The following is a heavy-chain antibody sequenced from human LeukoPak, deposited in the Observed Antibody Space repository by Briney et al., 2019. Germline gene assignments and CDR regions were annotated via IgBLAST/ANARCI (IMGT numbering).Heavy chain of an antibody. Sequence: SETLSLTCTVSGGSMSPYHWGWIRQPPGKGLEWIGSIYYSGSTYYNPSLKSRVTISVDTSKNQFSLKLSSVTAADTAVYYCARLRIVGATIYFDYWGQGTLVTVSS. V-gene: IGHV4-39*01. CDR2: IYYSGST. CDR1: GGSMSPYH. D-gene: IGHD1-26*01. CDR3: ARLRIVGATIYFDY. J-gene: IGHJ4*02.